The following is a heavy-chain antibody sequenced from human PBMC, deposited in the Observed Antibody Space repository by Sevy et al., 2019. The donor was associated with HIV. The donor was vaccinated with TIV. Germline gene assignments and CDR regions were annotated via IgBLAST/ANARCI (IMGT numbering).Heavy chain of an antibody. CDR1: GFTFGDYA. J-gene: IGHJ4*02. V-gene: IGHV3-49*03. Sequence: GGSLRLSCTASGFTFGDYAMSWFRQAPGKGLEWVGFIRSKAYGGTTEYAASVKGRFTISRDDSKSIAYLQMNSLKTEDTAVYYCTSNDIVATMGSSAFDYWGQGTLVTVSS. CDR3: TSNDIVATMGSSAFDY. D-gene: IGHD5-12*01. CDR2: IRSKAYGGTT.